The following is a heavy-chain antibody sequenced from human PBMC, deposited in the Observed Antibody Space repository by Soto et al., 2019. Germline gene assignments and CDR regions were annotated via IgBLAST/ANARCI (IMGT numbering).Heavy chain of an antibody. V-gene: IGHV1-69*13. CDR3: ARGYCSGGNCYSGMDV. J-gene: IGHJ6*02. CDR2: IIPISGTT. D-gene: IGHD2-15*01. Sequence: SVKVSCKASGGTFSTHAIIWVRQAPGHGLEWMGGIIPISGTTYYTQKFQGRVTITADEPTSTAFMELSSLKSDDTAVFYCARGYCSGGNCYSGMDVRGQGTMVTVSS. CDR1: GGTFSTHA.